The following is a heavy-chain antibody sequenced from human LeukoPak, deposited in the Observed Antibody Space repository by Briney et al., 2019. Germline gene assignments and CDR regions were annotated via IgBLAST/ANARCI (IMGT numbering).Heavy chain of an antibody. Sequence: GGSLRLSCAASGFTFGTYWMAWVRQGPGKGLEWVASIREDGSDYVASMKGRFAISRDNAKNSVYLQMNSLRAEDTAVYYCARDVNWGHFGYWGQGTLVTVSS. J-gene: IGHJ4*02. CDR3: ARDVNWGHFGY. D-gene: IGHD7-27*01. CDR1: GFTFGTYW. V-gene: IGHV3-7*01. CDR2: IREDGS.